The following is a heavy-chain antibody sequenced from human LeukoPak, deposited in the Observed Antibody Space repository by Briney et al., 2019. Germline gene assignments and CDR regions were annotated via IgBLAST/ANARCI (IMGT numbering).Heavy chain of an antibody. V-gene: IGHV3-23*01. Sequence: GGSLRLSCVASGFTFSTYVMSWVRQAPGKGLEWVSGISSDGGSTYYADSVKGRFTISRDNSKNTLYLQMNGLTAEDTAVYYCARATLWFGVYYFDYWGQGTLVTVSS. D-gene: IGHD3-10*01. J-gene: IGHJ4*02. CDR1: GFTFSTYV. CDR3: ARATLWFGVYYFDY. CDR2: ISSDGGST.